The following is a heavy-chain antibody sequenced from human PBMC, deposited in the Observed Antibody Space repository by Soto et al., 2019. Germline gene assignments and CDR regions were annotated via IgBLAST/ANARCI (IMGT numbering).Heavy chain of an antibody. D-gene: IGHD3-22*01. Sequence: QVQLVQSGAEVKKPGASVKVSCKASGYTFTSYGISWVRQAPGQGLEWMGWISAYNGNTNYAQKLQGRVTMTTDTSTSKAYMELRSLRSDETAVYYCARRDMYYYDSSGYLDGMDVWGQGTTVTVSS. CDR1: GYTFTSYG. J-gene: IGHJ6*02. CDR2: ISAYNGNT. V-gene: IGHV1-18*01. CDR3: ARRDMYYYDSSGYLDGMDV.